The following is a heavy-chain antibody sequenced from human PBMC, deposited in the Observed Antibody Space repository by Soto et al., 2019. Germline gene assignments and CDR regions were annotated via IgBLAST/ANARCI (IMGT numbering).Heavy chain of an antibody. CDR1: GFSFASFA. V-gene: IGHV3-23*04. CDR2: ISGSDGKT. CDR3: AKWSYLDY. J-gene: IGHJ4*02. Sequence: DVRLAESGGGLVQPGGSLRLSCTTSGFSFASFAMTWVRQAPGKGLEWVATISGSDGKTYYADSVTGRFSISRDTSRNTLLLPMNSLRADGTTIYKCAKWSYLDYWGQGTRVTFSS. D-gene: IGHD3-3*01.